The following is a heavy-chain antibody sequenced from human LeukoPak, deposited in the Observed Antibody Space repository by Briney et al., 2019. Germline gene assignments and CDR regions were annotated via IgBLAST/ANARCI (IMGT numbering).Heavy chain of an antibody. J-gene: IGHJ6*03. CDR3: ARDAQSGTYYYYMDV. CDR2: IYTSGST. D-gene: IGHD1-1*01. V-gene: IGHV4-4*07. Sequence: SETLSLTCTVSGGSISRYYWSWIRQPAGEGLEGIGRIYTSGSTNYNPSLKSRVTMSVDTSKNQFSLKLSPVTAADTAVYYCARDAQSGTYYYYMDVWGKGTTVTISS. CDR1: GGSISRYY.